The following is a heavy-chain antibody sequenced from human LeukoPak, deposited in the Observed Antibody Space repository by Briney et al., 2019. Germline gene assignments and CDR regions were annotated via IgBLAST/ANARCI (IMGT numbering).Heavy chain of an antibody. Sequence: GASVKVSCKPSGYTFSNYGITWVRQAPGQGLEWMGWISAYNGNKNNAQKLQGRVSMTTDTSTSTAYMELRSLRYDDTAVYYCARDQGGSGYPGPFDYWGQGTLVTVSS. CDR3: ARDQGGSGYPGPFDY. D-gene: IGHD3-22*01. V-gene: IGHV1-18*01. CDR2: ISAYNGNK. J-gene: IGHJ4*02. CDR1: GYTFSNYG.